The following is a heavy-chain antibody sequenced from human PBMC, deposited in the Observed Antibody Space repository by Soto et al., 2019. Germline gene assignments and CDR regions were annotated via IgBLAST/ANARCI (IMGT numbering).Heavy chain of an antibody. CDR1: GFTFSSYA. J-gene: IGHJ4*02. D-gene: IGHD3-9*01. CDR3: AKASDYDDILTGLH. V-gene: IGHV3-23*01. Sequence: VQLLESGGGLVQPGGSLRISCAASGFTFSSYAMSWVRQAPGKGLECLSTISGSGGSAYYADSVKGRFTITRDNSKNTLHLQMNSLRAEDTAVYYCAKASDYDDILTGLHWGQGTLVTVSA. CDR2: ISGSGGSA.